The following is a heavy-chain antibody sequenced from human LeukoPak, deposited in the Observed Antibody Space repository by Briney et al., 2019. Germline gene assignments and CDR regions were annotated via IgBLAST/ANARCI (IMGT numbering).Heavy chain of an antibody. Sequence: APVKVSCKAAGYTFTSYGISWVRQAPGQGLERMGWISAYNGNTNYAQKLQGRVTMTTDTSTSTAYMELRSLRSDDTAVYYCARGRAATQYRWFDPWGQGTLVTVSS. CDR3: ARGRAATQYRWFDP. CDR2: ISAYNGNT. CDR1: GYTFTSYG. J-gene: IGHJ5*02. D-gene: IGHD6-13*01. V-gene: IGHV1-18*01.